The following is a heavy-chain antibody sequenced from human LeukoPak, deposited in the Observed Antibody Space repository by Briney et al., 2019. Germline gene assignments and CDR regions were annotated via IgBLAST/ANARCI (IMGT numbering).Heavy chain of an antibody. V-gene: IGHV3-48*03. CDR2: ISSSGSTI. D-gene: IGHD2-2*01. Sequence: GGSLRLSCAASGFTFSSYEMNWVRQAPGKGLEWVSYISSSGSTICYADSVKGRFTISRDNAKNSLYLQMNSLRAEDTAVYYCAAKDIVVVPAPSYYYGMDVWGQGTTVTVSS. J-gene: IGHJ6*02. CDR3: AAKDIVVVPAPSYYYGMDV. CDR1: GFTFSSYE.